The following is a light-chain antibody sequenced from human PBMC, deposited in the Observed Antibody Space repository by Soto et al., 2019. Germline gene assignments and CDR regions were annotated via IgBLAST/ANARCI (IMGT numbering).Light chain of an antibody. V-gene: IGKV3-11*01. Sequence: EIVLTQYPATLSLSPGERATLSCRASQTITTYLAWYQQKPGQPPRLLIYGASNRATGTPARFSGSGSGTDFTLTISNLEPEDFAVYYCQQRSNWPANFGQGTRLEIK. CDR1: QTITTY. CDR2: GAS. J-gene: IGKJ5*01. CDR3: QQRSNWPAN.